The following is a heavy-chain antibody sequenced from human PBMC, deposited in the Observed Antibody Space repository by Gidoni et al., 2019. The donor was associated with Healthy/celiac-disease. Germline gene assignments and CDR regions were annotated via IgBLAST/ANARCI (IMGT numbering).Heavy chain of an antibody. CDR1: GFTCSSYA. Sequence: QVQLVESGGGVVQPGRSLRLSCAGSGFTCSSYAMHWVRQAPGKGLEWVAVISYDGSNKYYADSVKGRFTISRDNSKNTLYLQMNSLRAEDTAVYYCARGLLEWLFGFDYWGQGTLVTVSS. J-gene: IGHJ4*02. V-gene: IGHV3-30-3*01. D-gene: IGHD3-3*01. CDR3: ARGLLEWLFGFDY. CDR2: ISYDGSNK.